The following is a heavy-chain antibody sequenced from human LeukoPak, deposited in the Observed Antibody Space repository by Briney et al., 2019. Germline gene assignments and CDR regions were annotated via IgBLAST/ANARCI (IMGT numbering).Heavy chain of an antibody. D-gene: IGHD3-9*01. CDR2: INPNSGDT. Sequence: ASVKVSCKASGYTFTGYYMHWVRQAPGQGLEWMGWINPNSGDTNYAQNFQGRVTMARDTSINTAYLELSSLTSDDTAVYYCARETGYYFDNWGQGTLVTVSS. CDR3: ARETGYYFDN. CDR1: GYTFTGYY. J-gene: IGHJ4*02. V-gene: IGHV1-2*02.